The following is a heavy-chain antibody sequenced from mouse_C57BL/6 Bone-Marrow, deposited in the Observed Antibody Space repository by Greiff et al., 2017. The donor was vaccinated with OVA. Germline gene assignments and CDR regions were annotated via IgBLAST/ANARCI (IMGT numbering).Heavy chain of an antibody. V-gene: IGHV14-1*01. CDR3: TTTVVATDWYFDV. CDR2: IDPEDGDT. CDR1: GFNIKDYY. Sequence: VQLQQSGAELVRPGASVKLSCTASGFNIKDYYMHWVKQRPEQGLEWIGRIDPEDGDTEYAPKFPGKATMTADTSSNTAYLHLSSLTSEDTAVYYCTTTVVATDWYFDVWGTGTTVTVSS. J-gene: IGHJ1*03. D-gene: IGHD1-1*01.